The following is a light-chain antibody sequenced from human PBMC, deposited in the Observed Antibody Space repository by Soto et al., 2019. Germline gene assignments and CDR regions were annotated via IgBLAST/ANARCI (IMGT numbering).Light chain of an antibody. J-gene: IGLJ1*01. V-gene: IGLV2-14*01. CDR3: SSYTSSITL. Sequence: QSALTQPASVSGSPGQSITISCTGTSSDVGDYNYVSWYQQHPGKAPKLMLYDVSNRPSGISNRFSGSKSGNTASLTIAGLQAEDEADYYCSSYTSSITLVGTGTKLTVL. CDR1: SSDVGDYNY. CDR2: DVS.